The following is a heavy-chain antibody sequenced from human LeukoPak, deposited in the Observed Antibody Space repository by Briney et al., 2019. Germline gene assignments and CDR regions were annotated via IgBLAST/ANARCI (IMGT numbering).Heavy chain of an antibody. V-gene: IGHV1-69*04. CDR1: GGTFSSYA. Sequence: SVKVSCKASGGTFSSYAISWVRHAPGQGLEWMGRIIPILGIANYAQKFQGRVTITADKSTSTAYMELSSLRSEDTAVYYCARSQIPLGTWYFDLWGRGTLVTVPS. D-gene: IGHD1-14*01. CDR2: IIPILGIA. CDR3: ARSQIPLGTWYFDL. J-gene: IGHJ2*01.